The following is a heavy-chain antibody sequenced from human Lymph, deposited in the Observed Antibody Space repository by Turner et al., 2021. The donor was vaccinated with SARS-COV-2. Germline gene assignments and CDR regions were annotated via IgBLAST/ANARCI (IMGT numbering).Heavy chain of an antibody. CDR3: ARQTVNNWVDP. J-gene: IGHJ5*02. D-gene: IGHD2-21*02. CDR1: GGSMNNNY. V-gene: IGHV4-59*01. Sequence: VQLQESGPRLVKPLETLSLPCTVSGGSMNNNYWSWIRQPPGKRLEWIGFIFYRGSTNYNPSLKSRVTISVDTSENQFSLKLTSVTAADTAIYYCARQTVNNWVDPWGQGALVTVSS. CDR2: IFYRGST.